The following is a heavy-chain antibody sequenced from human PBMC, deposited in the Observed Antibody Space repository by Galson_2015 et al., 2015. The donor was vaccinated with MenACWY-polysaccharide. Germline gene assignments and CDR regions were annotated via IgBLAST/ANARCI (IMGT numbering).Heavy chain of an antibody. V-gene: IGHV3-74*01. J-gene: IGHJ5*02. CDR3: TKAGAKYCSGSSCYFNWFDP. D-gene: IGHD2-15*01. CDR2: VNADGSAT. Sequence: SLRLSCAASGFSFSTYWVHWVRHAPGKGLVWVSRVNADGSATGYADSVRGRFTISRDSAKNTLFLEMNSLRAEDTAVYYCTKAGAKYCSGSSCYFNWFDPWGQGTLVTVSS. CDR1: GFSFSTYW.